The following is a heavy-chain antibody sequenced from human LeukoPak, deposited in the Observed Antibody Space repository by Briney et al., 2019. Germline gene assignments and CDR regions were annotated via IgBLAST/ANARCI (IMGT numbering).Heavy chain of an antibody. D-gene: IGHD4-17*01. Sequence: ASVKVSCKASAGTFSSYAISWVRQAPGQGLEWMGMFNPSSSDTNYAQRFQGRVTLIRDTSTTTVYMNLSGLRPEDTAVHYCARGRTVTNDFDLWGRGTLLTVSS. CDR1: AGTFSSYA. V-gene: IGHV1-46*01. J-gene: IGHJ2*01. CDR2: FNPSSSDT. CDR3: ARGRTVTNDFDL.